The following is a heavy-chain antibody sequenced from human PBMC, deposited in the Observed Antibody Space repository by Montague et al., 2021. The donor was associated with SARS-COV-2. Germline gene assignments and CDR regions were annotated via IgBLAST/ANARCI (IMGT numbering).Heavy chain of an antibody. CDR3: ARDITLGMDV. Sequence: SETLSLTCIVSGYSISSGYYWGWVRQTPGKGLEWLGFIEYSGRTYYNPSLKTRVTMSLDTSKNQFSLKLTSVTAADTALYYCARDITLGMDVWGRGTMVTVSS. CDR1: GYSISSGYY. J-gene: IGHJ6*02. V-gene: IGHV4-38-2*02. CDR2: IEYSGRT.